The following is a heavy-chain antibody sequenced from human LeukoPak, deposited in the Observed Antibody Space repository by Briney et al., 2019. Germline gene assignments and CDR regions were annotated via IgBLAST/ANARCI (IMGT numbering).Heavy chain of an antibody. CDR1: GVSISRSRDY. Sequence: SETLSLTCTLSGVSISRSRDYWAWTRQAREKGLEWIGAIHYTGTTYYNPSLRGRFSISVDTSNKQFSLKLSSLTAADTAVYYCGCGYHKIEYWGQGALVTVSS. J-gene: IGHJ4*02. CDR2: IHYTGTT. CDR3: GCGYHKIEY. V-gene: IGHV4-39*01. D-gene: IGHD5-12*01.